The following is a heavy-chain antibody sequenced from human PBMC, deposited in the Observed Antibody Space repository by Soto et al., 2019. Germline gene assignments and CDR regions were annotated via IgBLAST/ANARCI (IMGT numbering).Heavy chain of an antibody. CDR1: GFYFFSYA. V-gene: IGHV3-30-3*01. D-gene: IGHD3-16*01. CDR3: ARVMITGTVRAFDI. Sequence: PGGSLRLSCAASGFYFFSYAMFWVRQAPGKGLEWVAVISYDRSNIYYADSLKGRFTISRDNSKNTLYLQMNSLRAEDTAAYYCARVMITGTVRAFDIWGQGTMVTVSS. J-gene: IGHJ3*02. CDR2: ISYDRSNI.